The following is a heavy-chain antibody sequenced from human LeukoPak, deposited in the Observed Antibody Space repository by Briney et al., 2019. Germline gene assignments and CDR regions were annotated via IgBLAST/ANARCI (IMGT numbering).Heavy chain of an antibody. J-gene: IGHJ5*02. Sequence: SETLSLTCAVYGGSLSGYYWSWIRQPPGKGLEWIGEINHSGSTNYNPSLKSRVTISVDTSKNQFSLKLSSVTAADTAVYYCARKLRRLPNNWFDPWGQGTLVTVSS. CDR3: ARKLRRLPNNWFDP. CDR2: INHSGST. V-gene: IGHV4-34*01. CDR1: GGSLSGYY. D-gene: IGHD6-25*01.